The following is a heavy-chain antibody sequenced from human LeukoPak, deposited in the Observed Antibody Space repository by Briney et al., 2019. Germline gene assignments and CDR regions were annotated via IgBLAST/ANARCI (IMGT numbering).Heavy chain of an antibody. CDR1: GCSISSNY. CDR3: AREGYWSGGSCRPAAFDI. J-gene: IGHJ3*02. V-gene: IGHV4-59*01. Sequence: SETLSLTCTVSGCSISSNYWSWIRQPPGKGLEWIGYIYYSGSTSYNPSLKSRVTISVDTSKNQFSLKLSSVTAADTAVYYCAREGYWSGGSCRPAAFDIWGQGTMVTVSS. CDR2: IYYSGST. D-gene: IGHD2-15*01.